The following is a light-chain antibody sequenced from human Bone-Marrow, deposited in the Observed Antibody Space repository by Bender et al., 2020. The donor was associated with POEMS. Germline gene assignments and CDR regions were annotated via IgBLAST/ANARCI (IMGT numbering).Light chain of an antibody. Sequence: QSALTQPPSASGSPGQSVTISCTGTSSDVGGTNYVSWYQQHPGKVPKVMIYEVSKRPSGVPDRFSGSKSGNTASLTVSGLQADDGADYYCSSYAGSSNYVFGTGTKVTVL. V-gene: IGLV2-8*01. CDR1: SSDVGGTNY. CDR2: EVS. CDR3: SSYAGSSNYV. J-gene: IGLJ1*01.